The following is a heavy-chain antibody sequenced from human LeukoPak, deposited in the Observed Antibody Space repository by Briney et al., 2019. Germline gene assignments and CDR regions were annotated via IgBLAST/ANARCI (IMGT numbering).Heavy chain of an antibody. CDR2: IKQDGSEK. CDR3: ATHSSSYAEYFQH. CDR1: GFTFSSYW. V-gene: IGHV3-7*02. D-gene: IGHD6-13*01. J-gene: IGHJ1*01. Sequence: GGSLRLSCAASGFTFSSYWMSWVRQAPGKGLEWVANIKQDGSEKYYVDSVKGRFTISRDNAKNSLYLQMNSLRAEDTAVYYCATHSSSYAEYFQHWGQGTLVTVSS.